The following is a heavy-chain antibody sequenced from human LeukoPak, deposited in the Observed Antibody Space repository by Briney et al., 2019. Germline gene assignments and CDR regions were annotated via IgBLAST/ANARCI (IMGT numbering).Heavy chain of an antibody. CDR1: GGSISSGGYY. J-gene: IGHJ5*02. Sequence: ETLSLTCTVSGGSISSGGYYWSWIRQHPGKGLDWVSAISNGNTYYADSVRGRFTISRDDSKNMVYLQMNSLRDEDTALYYCVREAGYCASVCLKSNWFDPWGQGTLVTVSS. V-gene: IGHV3-53*01. CDR2: ISNGNT. CDR3: VREAGYCASVCLKSNWFDP. D-gene: IGHD2-21*02.